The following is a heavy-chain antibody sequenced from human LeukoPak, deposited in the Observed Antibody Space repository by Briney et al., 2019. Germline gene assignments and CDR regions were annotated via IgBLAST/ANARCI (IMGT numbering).Heavy chain of an antibody. Sequence: GGSLTLSCAASGFTFSNYWMSWVRQAPGKGLEWVANIKQDGSEKYYVDSVKGRFTISRDNAKKSLYLQMNSLRAEDTAVYYCARAPVVAVAGTVQHWGQGTLVTVSS. CDR2: IKQDGSEK. CDR3: ARAPVVAVAGTVQH. V-gene: IGHV3-7*05. J-gene: IGHJ1*01. D-gene: IGHD6-19*01. CDR1: GFTFSNYW.